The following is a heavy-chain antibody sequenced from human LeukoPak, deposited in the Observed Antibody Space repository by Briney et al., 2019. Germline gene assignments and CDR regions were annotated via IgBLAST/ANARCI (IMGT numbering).Heavy chain of an antibody. J-gene: IGHJ6*03. D-gene: IGHD6-13*01. CDR1: GYTFTGYY. CDR2: INAGNGNT. Sequence: ASVKVSCKASGYTFTGYYMHWVRQAPGQRLEWMGWINAGNGNTKYSQEFQGRVTITRDTSASTAYMELSSLRSEDMAVYYCASSSSSGFYYYMDVWGKGTTVTVSS. V-gene: IGHV1-3*03. CDR3: ASSSSSGFYYYMDV.